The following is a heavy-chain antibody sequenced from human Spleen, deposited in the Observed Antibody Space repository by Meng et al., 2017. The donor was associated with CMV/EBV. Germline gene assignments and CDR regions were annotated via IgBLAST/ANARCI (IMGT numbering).Heavy chain of an antibody. V-gene: IGHV1-18*01. CDR1: GYTLTSYG. CDR2: ISAYNGNT. D-gene: IGHD3-3*01. CDR3: ARDTPKYDFWSGYYHSYKSKFDY. Sequence: ASVKVSCKACGYTLTSYGISWVRQAPGQGLEWMGWISAYNGNTNYAQKLQGRVTMTTDTSTSTAYMELKSLRSDDTAVYYCARDTPKYDFWSGYYHSYKSKFDYWGQGTLVTVS. J-gene: IGHJ4*02.